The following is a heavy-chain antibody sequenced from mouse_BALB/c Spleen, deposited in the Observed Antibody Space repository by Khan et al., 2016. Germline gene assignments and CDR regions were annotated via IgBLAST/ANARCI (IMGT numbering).Heavy chain of an antibody. CDR1: GFDFSRYW. CDR2: INPDSGTI. J-gene: IGHJ3*01. V-gene: IGHV4-1*02. CDR3: ARAGYYGYLVN. D-gene: IGHD1-1*01. Sequence: EVQLQESGGGLVQPGGSLKVSCAASGFDFSRYWMSWVRQAPGKGLEWIGEINPDSGTINYTPSLKVKFIISRDNAKNTLYLQMSKVRSEDTGLXYCARAGYYGYLVNWGQGTLVTVSA.